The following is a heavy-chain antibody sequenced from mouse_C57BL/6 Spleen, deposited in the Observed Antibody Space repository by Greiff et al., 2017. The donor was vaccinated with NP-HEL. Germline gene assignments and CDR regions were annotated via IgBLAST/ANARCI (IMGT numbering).Heavy chain of an antibody. CDR2: IRNKANGYTT. Sequence: EVKVVESGGGLVQPGGSLSLSCAASGFTFTDYYMSWVRQPPGKALEWLGFIRNKANGYTTEYSASVKGRFTISRDNSQSILYLQMNALRAEDSATYYCARYNDGYFWYFDVWGTGTTVTVSS. D-gene: IGHD2-3*01. V-gene: IGHV7-3*01. CDR3: ARYNDGYFWYFDV. CDR1: GFTFTDYY. J-gene: IGHJ1*03.